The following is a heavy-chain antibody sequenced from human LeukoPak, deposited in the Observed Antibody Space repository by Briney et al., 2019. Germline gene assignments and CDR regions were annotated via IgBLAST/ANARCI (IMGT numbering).Heavy chain of an antibody. J-gene: IGHJ4*02. V-gene: IGHV1-46*01. CDR1: GYTFPTYY. CDR3: ARSGSYYGDFDY. D-gene: IGHD1-26*01. CDR2: IDPSGGRI. Sequence: ASVKVSCEASGYTFPTYYLHWVRQAPGQGLEWMGIIDPSGGRITYAQKFQGGVTMTRDTSTSTVYVELSSLRSEDTAVYYCARSGSYYGDFDYWGQGTLVTVSS.